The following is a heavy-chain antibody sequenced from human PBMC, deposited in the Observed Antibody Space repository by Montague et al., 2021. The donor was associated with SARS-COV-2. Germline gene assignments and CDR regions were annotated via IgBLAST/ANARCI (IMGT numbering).Heavy chain of an antibody. CDR3: ARGRQHFNMIVVVMTGGEYYFDY. Sequence: SETLSLTCAVYGGSFSDYYWSWIRQPPGKGLEWIGEINHRGTPKYNPSLKSRVPISLDTSKNQFSLYLSSVTAADTAVYYCARGRQHFNMIVVVMTGGEYYFDYWGQGTLVTVSS. D-gene: IGHD3-22*01. J-gene: IGHJ4*02. CDR2: INHRGTP. V-gene: IGHV4-34*01. CDR1: GGSFSDYY.